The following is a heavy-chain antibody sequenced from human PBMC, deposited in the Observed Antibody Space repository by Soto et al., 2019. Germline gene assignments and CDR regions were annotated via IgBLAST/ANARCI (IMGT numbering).Heavy chain of an antibody. D-gene: IGHD3-22*01. CDR3: AGDYYDSSGYYYYYYGMDV. Sequence: GGSLRFSCAASGFTFSSYAMSWVRQAPGKGLEWVSAISGSGGRTYYADSVKGRFTISRDNSKNTLYLQMNSLRAEDTAVYYCAGDYYDSSGYYYYYYGMDVWGQGTTVTVSS. CDR1: GFTFSSYA. CDR2: ISGSGGRT. V-gene: IGHV3-23*01. J-gene: IGHJ6*02.